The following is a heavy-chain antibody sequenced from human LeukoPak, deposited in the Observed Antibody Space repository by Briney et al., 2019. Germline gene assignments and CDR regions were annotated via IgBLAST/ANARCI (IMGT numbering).Heavy chain of an antibody. Sequence: PGGSLRLSCAASGFTFSSYGMQWVRQAPGKGLEWVAVIWYDGSNKYYADSVKGRFTISRDNSKNTLYLQMNSLRAEDTAVYYCAKDGNSGYDFSYYYYYMDVWGKGTTVTVSS. J-gene: IGHJ6*03. CDR1: GFTFSSYG. CDR3: AKDGNSGYDFSYYYYYMDV. CDR2: IWYDGSNK. V-gene: IGHV3-33*06. D-gene: IGHD5-12*01.